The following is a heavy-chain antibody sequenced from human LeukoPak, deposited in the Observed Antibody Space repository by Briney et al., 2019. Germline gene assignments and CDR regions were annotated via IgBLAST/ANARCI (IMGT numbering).Heavy chain of an antibody. J-gene: IGHJ3*02. CDR2: IWYDGSNK. CDR1: GFTFSSYG. CDR3: ARDRPVTGPYDAFDI. Sequence: PGRSLRLSCAASGFTFSSYGMHWVRQAPGKGLEWVAVIWYDGSNKYYADSVKGRFTISRDNSKNTLYLQMNSLRAEDTAVYYCARDRPVTGPYDAFDIWGQGTMVTVSS. V-gene: IGHV3-33*08. D-gene: IGHD4-17*01.